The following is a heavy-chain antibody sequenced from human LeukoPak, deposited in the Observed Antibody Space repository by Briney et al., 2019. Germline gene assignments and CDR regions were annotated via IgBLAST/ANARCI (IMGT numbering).Heavy chain of an antibody. J-gene: IGHJ4*02. CDR1: GFTFTSSG. Sequence: GSLRLSCAASGFTFTSSGMSWVRQAPGKGLEWIGYIYYSGSTDYNPSLKSRVTISVDTSKNQFSLQLSSVTAADTAVYYCARGLSSSGWYRKTDYWGQGTLVTVSS. CDR2: IYYSGST. CDR3: ARGLSSSGWYRKTDY. V-gene: IGHV4-59*01. D-gene: IGHD6-19*01.